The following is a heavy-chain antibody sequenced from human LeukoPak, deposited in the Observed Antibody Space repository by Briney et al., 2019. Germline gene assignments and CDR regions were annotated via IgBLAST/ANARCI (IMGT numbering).Heavy chain of an antibody. Sequence: GGSLRLPCAASGFTFSNYAMSWVRQAPGKGLEWVSSISSSSSYINYADSVKGRFTISRDNAKNSLYLQMNSLRAEDTAVYYCARATDGDYVPYWGQGTLVTVSS. CDR2: ISSSSSYI. CDR1: GFTFSNYA. V-gene: IGHV3-21*01. J-gene: IGHJ4*02. CDR3: ARATDGDYVPY. D-gene: IGHD4-17*01.